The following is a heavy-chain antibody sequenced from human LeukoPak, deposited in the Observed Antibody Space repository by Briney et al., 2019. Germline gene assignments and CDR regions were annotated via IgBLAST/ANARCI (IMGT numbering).Heavy chain of an antibody. J-gene: IGHJ3*02. V-gene: IGHV3-9*01. CDR1: GFTFDDYA. CDR2: ISWNSGSI. Sequence: GGSLRLSRAASGFTFDDYAMHWVRQAPGKGLEWVSGISWNSGSIGYADSVKGRFTISRDNAKNSLYLQMNSLRAEDTALYYCAKDSADGATQKYDAFDIWGQGTMVTVSS. D-gene: IGHD5-24*01. CDR3: AKDSADGATQKYDAFDI.